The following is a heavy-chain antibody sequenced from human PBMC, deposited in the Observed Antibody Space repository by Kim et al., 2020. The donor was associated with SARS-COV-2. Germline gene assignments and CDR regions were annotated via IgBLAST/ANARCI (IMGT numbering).Heavy chain of an antibody. CDR1: GGSFSGYY. J-gene: IGHJ4*02. V-gene: IGHV4-34*01. D-gene: IGHD1-26*01. Sequence: SETLSLTCAVYGGSFSGYYWSWIRQPPGKGLEWIGEINHSGSTNYNPSLKSRVTISVDTSKNQFSLKLSSVTAADTAVYYCARAPGRGSYFYWGQGTLVTISS. CDR2: INHSGST. CDR3: ARAPGRGSYFY.